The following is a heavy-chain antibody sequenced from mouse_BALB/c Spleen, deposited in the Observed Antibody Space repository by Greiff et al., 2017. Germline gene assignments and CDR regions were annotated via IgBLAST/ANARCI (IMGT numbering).Heavy chain of an antibody. J-gene: IGHJ3*01. V-gene: IGHV1-69*02. CDR2: IYPSDSYT. Sequence: QVQLQQSGPELVKPGASVKLSCKASGYTFTSYWINWVKQRPGQGLEWIGNIYPSDSYTNYNQKFKDKATLTVDKSSSTAYMQLSSPTSEDSAVYDCTRDGYYSFFAYWGQGTLVTVSA. CDR3: TRDGYYSFFAY. D-gene: IGHD2-3*01. CDR1: GYTFTSYW.